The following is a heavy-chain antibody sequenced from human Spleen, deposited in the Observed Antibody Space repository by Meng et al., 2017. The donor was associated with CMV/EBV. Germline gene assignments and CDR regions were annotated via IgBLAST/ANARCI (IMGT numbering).Heavy chain of an antibody. V-gene: IGHV3-30-3*01. Sequence: SGFIFRSYAMHWVRQAPGKGLEWVAVISYEGGDKFYAESVKGRFTLSRDNSKNTLSLQMNSLRPDDTAVYYCARPAETQYASSLIHYWGQGTVVTVSS. J-gene: IGHJ4*02. CDR1: GFIFRSYA. CDR2: ISYEGGDK. D-gene: IGHD3-16*01. CDR3: ARPAETQYASSLIHY.